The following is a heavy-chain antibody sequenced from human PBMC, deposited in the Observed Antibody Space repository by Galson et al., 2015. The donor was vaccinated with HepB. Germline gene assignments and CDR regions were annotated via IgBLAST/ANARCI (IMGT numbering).Heavy chain of an antibody. D-gene: IGHD3-22*01. V-gene: IGHV5-51*03. CDR2: IWPGDSTT. J-gene: IGHJ4*02. Sequence: QSGAEVKKPGESLKISCKASGYIFTTHWIGWARQMPGKGLEWVALIWPGDSTTKYSPSFQGQVSISADKSISTAYLQWSSLKASDTAMYYCARRAYFDSSSYYPLDWGQGTLVTVSS. CDR1: GYIFTTHW. CDR3: ARRAYFDSSSYYPLD.